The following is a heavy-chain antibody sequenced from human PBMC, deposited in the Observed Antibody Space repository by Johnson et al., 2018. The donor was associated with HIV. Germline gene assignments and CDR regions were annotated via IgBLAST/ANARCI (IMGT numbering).Heavy chain of an antibody. CDR1: GFTFSSYG. D-gene: IGHD2-15*01. J-gene: IGHJ3*02. V-gene: IGHV3-33*06. Sequence: QMLLVESGGGVVQPGRSLRLSCAAFGFTFSSYGIHWVRQAPGKGLEWVAVIWYDGINKYYADSVKGRFTISRANSKNTLYLQMNSLRAEDTAVYYCAKDRWVGVGDAFDIWGQGTMVTASS. CDR3: AKDRWVGVGDAFDI. CDR2: IWYDGINK.